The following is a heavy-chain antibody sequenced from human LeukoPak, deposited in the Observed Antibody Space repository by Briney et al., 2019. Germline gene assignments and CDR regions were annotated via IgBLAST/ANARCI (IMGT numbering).Heavy chain of an antibody. V-gene: IGHV4-59*04. CDR2: IYYSGST. Sequence: SETLSPTCIVSGVSISTYYWSWIRQPPGKGLEWIGYIYYSGSTYYNPSLKSRVTISVDTSKNQFSLKLSSVTAADTAVYYCASQSGTSGGGRDYWGQGTLVTVSS. CDR3: ASQSGTSGGGRDY. J-gene: IGHJ4*02. CDR1: GVSISTYY. D-gene: IGHD1-26*01.